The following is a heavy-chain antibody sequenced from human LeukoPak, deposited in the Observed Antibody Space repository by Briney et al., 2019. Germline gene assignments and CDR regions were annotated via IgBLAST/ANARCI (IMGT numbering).Heavy chain of an antibody. V-gene: IGHV3-66*01. CDR3: ARSIPQWIDY. CDR1: GFTVSSNY. D-gene: IGHD2-2*02. J-gene: IGHJ4*02. CDR2: IYSGGTT. Sequence: GGSLRLSCAASGFTVSSNYMSWVRQAPGKGLEWVSVIYSGGTTYYADSVKGRFTISRDNSKNKMYLQMNSLRAEDTAVYYCARSIPQWIDYWGQGTLVTVSS.